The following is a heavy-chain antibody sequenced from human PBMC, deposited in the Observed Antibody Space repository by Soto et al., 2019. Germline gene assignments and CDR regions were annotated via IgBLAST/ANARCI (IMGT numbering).Heavy chain of an antibody. CDR1: GFTFSSYA. Sequence: DVQLLESGGGLVQPEGSLRLSCAASGFTFSSYAMGWVRQGPGKGLEWVAVVSIGGRTHYADSVRGRFTISRDNSKNTLSLQMTSLTAEDTAVYFCAKRRGAGGHFDYWGQGALVTVSS. D-gene: IGHD2-15*01. CDR3: AKRRGAGGHFDY. CDR2: VSIGGRT. J-gene: IGHJ4*02. V-gene: IGHV3-23*01.